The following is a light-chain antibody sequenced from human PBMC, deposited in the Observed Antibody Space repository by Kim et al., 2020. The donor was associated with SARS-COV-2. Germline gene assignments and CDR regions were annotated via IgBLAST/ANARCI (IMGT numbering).Light chain of an antibody. CDR3: QQYESSPQT. J-gene: IGKJ1*01. Sequence: STGERATLSCRASQSISRNYLAWYQQKPDQAPRLLIYGASSRATGIPDRFSGSGSGTDFTLTISRLEPEDSAMYYCQQYESSPQTFGQGTKVDIK. V-gene: IGKV3-20*01. CDR2: GAS. CDR1: QSISRNY.